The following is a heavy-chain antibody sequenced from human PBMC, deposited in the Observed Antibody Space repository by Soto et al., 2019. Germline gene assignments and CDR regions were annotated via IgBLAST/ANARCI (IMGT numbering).Heavy chain of an antibody. J-gene: IGHJ6*02. V-gene: IGHV3-30-3*01. D-gene: IGHD3-3*01. CDR1: GFTFSNYG. CDR2: ISYDGSNR. CDR3: ARDLWEYDFWSGYSTTSYGMDV. Sequence: XGSLSLSCAASGFTFSNYGMHWVRQAPGKGLEWVAVISYDGSNRYYADSVKGRFTISRDNSKNTLYLQMNSLRAEDAAVYYCARDLWEYDFWSGYSTTSYGMDVWGQGTTVTVSS.